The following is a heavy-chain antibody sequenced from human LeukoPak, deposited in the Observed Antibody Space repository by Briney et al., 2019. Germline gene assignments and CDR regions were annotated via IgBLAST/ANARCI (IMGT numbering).Heavy chain of an antibody. J-gene: IGHJ6*02. D-gene: IGHD3-10*01. Sequence: SETLSLTCTVSGGSISSDYWTWIRQPPGKGLEWIGNIYYSGNTYHNPSLKSRVTISIGTSKNQFSLKLNSVTAADTAVYYCARRSSASGRMDVWGQGTTVTVSS. CDR3: ARRSSASGRMDV. CDR2: IYYSGNT. V-gene: IGHV4-59*08. CDR1: GGSISSDY.